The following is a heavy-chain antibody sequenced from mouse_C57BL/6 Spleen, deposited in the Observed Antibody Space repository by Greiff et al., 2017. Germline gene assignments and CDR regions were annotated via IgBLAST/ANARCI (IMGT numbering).Heavy chain of an antibody. D-gene: IGHD1-1*01. CDR1: GFNIKNTY. CDR3: ARSSYWYFDV. CDR2: IDPANGNT. Sequence: EVKLVESVAELVRPGASVKLSCTASGFNIKNTYMKWVKQRPEQGLEWIGRIDPANGNTKYAPKFPGKATITADTSSNTSYLQLSILTSEDTDIYYCARSSYWYFDVWGTGTTVTVSS. V-gene: IGHV14-3*01. J-gene: IGHJ1*03.